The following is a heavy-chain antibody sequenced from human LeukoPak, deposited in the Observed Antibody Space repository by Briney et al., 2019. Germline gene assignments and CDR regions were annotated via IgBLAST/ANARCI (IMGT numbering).Heavy chain of an antibody. J-gene: IGHJ5*02. V-gene: IGHV3-48*04. D-gene: IGHD3-10*01. CDR2: ISSSGSTI. Sequence: GGSLRLSCAASGFIFSSYTMNWVPEAPGKGLERGSYISSSGSTIYYADPVKGRFTIPRDNAKNTLYLKMNSLRAEDTPGYYCARDSLMVRGLNWFDPWGQGTLVTVSS. CDR3: ARDSLMVRGLNWFDP. CDR1: GFIFSSYT.